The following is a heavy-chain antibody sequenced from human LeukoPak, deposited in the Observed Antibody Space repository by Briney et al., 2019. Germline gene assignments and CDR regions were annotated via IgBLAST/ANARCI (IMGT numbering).Heavy chain of an antibody. D-gene: IGHD6-19*01. CDR2: IKSKTDGGTT. CDR3: TASSGWYGGDY. CDR1: GFTFSDAW. Sequence: GGSLRLSCAASGFTFSDAWMSWVRQAPGRGLEWVGRIKSKTDGGTTDYAAPVKGRFTISRDDSKNTLYLQMNSLKTEDTAVYYCTASSGWYGGDYWGQGTLVTVSS. J-gene: IGHJ4*02. V-gene: IGHV3-15*01.